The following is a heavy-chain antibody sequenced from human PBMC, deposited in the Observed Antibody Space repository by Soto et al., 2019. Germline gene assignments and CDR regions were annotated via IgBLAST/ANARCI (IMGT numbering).Heavy chain of an antibody. Sequence: PVGSLRLSCAASGFSFVNYAMNWVRQAPGKGLEWVSGLSGSGTSTYYADSVKGRFTIPRDNSRDTLFLQMNSLTADDTAVYYCAKATTNGGWFNPFDSWGQGALVTVSS. D-gene: IGHD6-19*01. CDR1: GFSFVNYA. CDR2: LSGSGTST. V-gene: IGHV3-23*01. CDR3: AKATTNGGWFNPFDS. J-gene: IGHJ4*02.